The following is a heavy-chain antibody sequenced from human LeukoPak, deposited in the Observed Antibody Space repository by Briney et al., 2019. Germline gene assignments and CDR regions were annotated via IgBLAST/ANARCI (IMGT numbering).Heavy chain of an antibody. V-gene: IGHV3-23*01. J-gene: IGHJ4*02. CDR3: AKARSAIVVVVAAIMF. CDR1: GFTFSSYA. D-gene: IGHD2-15*01. CDR2: ISGSGGST. Sequence: GGSLRLSCAASGFTFSSYAMSWVRQAPGKGLEWVSAISGSGGSTYYADSVKGRFTISRDNSKNTLYLQINSLRAEDTAVYYCAKARSAIVVVVAAIMFWGQGTLVTVSS.